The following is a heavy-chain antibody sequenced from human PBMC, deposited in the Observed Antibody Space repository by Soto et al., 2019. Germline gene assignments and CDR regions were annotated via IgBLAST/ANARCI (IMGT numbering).Heavy chain of an antibody. CDR3: ARGAASMVRGVTHGRWFDP. V-gene: IGHV4-34*01. CDR1: GGSFSGYY. Sequence: SETLSLTCAVYGGSFSGYYWSWIRQPPGKGLEWIGEINHSGSTNYNPSLKSRVTISVDTSKNQFSLKLSSVTAADTAVYYCARGAASMVRGVTHGRWFDPWGQGTLVTVSS. J-gene: IGHJ5*02. CDR2: INHSGST. D-gene: IGHD3-10*01.